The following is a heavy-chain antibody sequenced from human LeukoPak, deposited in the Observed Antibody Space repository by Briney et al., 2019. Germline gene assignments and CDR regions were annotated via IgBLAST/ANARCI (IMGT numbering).Heavy chain of an antibody. Sequence: LTGGSLRLSCAASGFIFSDHYMDWVRQAPGKGLEWVGRTRNKANSYITDYAASVRGRFTISRDDSKNSLYLQMNSLKTEDTAVYYCARGAKWEPLLTWGQGTLVTVSS. V-gene: IGHV3-72*01. CDR2: TRNKANSYIT. J-gene: IGHJ5*02. D-gene: IGHD1-26*01. CDR1: GFIFSDHY. CDR3: ARGAKWEPLLT.